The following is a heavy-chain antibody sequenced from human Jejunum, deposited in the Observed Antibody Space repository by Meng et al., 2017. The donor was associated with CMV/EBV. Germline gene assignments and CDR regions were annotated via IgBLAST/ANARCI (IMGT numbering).Heavy chain of an antibody. Sequence: ASGYTFTGYYMHWVRPAPGQGLEWMGWINPNSGGTNYAQKFQGRVTMTRDTSISTAYMELSRLRSDDTAVYYCARDQRRGYWFDPWGQGTLVTVSS. CDR2: INPNSGGT. D-gene: IGHD3-10*01. CDR1: GYTFTGYY. CDR3: ARDQRRGYWFDP. J-gene: IGHJ5*02. V-gene: IGHV1-2*02.